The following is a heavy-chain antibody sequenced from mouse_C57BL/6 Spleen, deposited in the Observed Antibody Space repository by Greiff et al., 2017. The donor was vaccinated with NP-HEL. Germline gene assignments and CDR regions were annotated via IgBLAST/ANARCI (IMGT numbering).Heavy chain of an antibody. Sequence: VQLQQSGAELVRPGTSVKVSCKASGYAFTNYLIEWVKQRPGQGLEWIGVINPGSGGTNYNEKFKGKATLTADTSSSTAYMQLSSLTSADSAVYFCARGSTMVTPYWYFDVWGTGTTVTVSS. D-gene: IGHD2-1*01. CDR1: GYAFTNYL. V-gene: IGHV1-54*01. J-gene: IGHJ1*03. CDR3: ARGSTMVTPYWYFDV. CDR2: INPGSGGT.